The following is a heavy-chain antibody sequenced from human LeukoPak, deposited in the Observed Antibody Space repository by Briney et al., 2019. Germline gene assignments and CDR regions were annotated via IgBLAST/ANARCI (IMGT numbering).Heavy chain of an antibody. D-gene: IGHD3-10*01. Sequence: SETLSLTCAVYGGSFSGFSWTWIRQSAGKGLEWLGEIDQSGSTNYNPSLKSRVTISVDTSKNQFSLKVTSVTAADTAVYYCARGLFPGGSSPLGGYYYMDVWGKGTTVTVSS. V-gene: IGHV4-34*01. CDR2: IDQSGST. J-gene: IGHJ6*03. CDR1: GGSFSGFS. CDR3: ARGLFPGGSSPLGGYYYMDV.